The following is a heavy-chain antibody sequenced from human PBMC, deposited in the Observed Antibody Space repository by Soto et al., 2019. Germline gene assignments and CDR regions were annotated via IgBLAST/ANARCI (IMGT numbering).Heavy chain of an antibody. D-gene: IGHD4-17*01. J-gene: IGHJ4*02. V-gene: IGHV1-18*01. CDR2: ISAYNGNT. CDR1: GYTFTSYG. CDR3: ARADFYGDPINNFYY. Sequence: ASVKVSCKASGYTFTSYGISWVRQAPGQGLEWMGWISAYNGNTNYAQKLQGRVTMTTDTSTSTAYMELRNLRSDDTAVYYCARADFYGDPINNFYYWGQGTLVTVSS.